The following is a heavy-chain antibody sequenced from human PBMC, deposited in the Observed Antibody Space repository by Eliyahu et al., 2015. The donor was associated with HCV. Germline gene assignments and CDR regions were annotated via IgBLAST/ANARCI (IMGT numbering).Heavy chain of an antibody. J-gene: IGHJ4*02. Sequence: QVQLQESGPGLVKPSETLSLTCTXSGGSISRYYWSWIRQPPGKGLEWIGYIYXSGSTHYNPSLKSRVTISVDTSKNQFSLKLTSVTAADTAVYFCARHHDTALAHFDSWGQGTLVTVSS. D-gene: IGHD5-18*01. CDR2: IYXSGST. CDR1: GGSISRYY. CDR3: ARHHDTALAHFDS. V-gene: IGHV4-59*08.